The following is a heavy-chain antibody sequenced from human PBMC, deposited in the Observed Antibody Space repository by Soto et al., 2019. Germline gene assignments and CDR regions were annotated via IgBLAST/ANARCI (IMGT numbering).Heavy chain of an antibody. J-gene: IGHJ2*01. D-gene: IGHD3-9*01. CDR2: ISGSGGST. V-gene: IGHV3-23*01. CDR3: ASLPRYYDILTGPHWYFDL. CDR1: GFTFSSYA. Sequence: GGSLRLSCAASGFTFSSYAMSWVRQAPGKGLEWVSAISGSGGSTYYADSVKGRFTISRDNSKNTLYLQMNSLRAEDTAVYYCASLPRYYDILTGPHWYFDLWGRGTLVTVSS.